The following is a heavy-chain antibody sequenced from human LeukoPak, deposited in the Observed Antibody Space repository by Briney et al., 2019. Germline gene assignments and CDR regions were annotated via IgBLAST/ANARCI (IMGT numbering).Heavy chain of an antibody. CDR1: GYTFTDYY. CDR3: AREGRDFGPHKLAGFDC. D-gene: IGHD1-1*01. CDR2: INPNSGAT. V-gene: IGHV1-2*02. Sequence: ASVKVSCKTSGYTFTDYYMHWVRQAPGQGLEWMGWINPNSGATNYVQEFQGRVTMTRDTSVTTAYMELSGLRSDDTAVYYRAREGRDFGPHKLAGFDCWGQGTLVTVSS. J-gene: IGHJ4*02.